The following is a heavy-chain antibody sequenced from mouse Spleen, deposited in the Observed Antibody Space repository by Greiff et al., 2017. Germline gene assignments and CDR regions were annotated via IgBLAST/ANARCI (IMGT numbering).Heavy chain of an antibody. D-gene: IGHD1-1*01. CDR2: ISYSGST. CDR1: GYSITSDYA. CDR3: AGGSSYWYFDV. J-gene: IGHJ1*01. V-gene: IGHV3-2*02. Sequence: EVKLEESGPGLVKPSQSLSLTCTVTGYSITSDYAWNWIRQCPGNKLEWMGYISYSGSTSYNPSLKSRISITRDTSKNQFFLQLNSVTTEDTATYYCAGGSSYWYFDVWGAGTTVTVSS.